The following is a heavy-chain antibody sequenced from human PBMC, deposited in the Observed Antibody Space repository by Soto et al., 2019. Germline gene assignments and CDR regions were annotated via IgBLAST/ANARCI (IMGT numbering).Heavy chain of an antibody. Sequence: QPGGSLRLSCAASGFTFSSYGIHWVRQAPGKGLEWVAPISYDGTDKYYADSVKGRFTISRDNSKNTLYLQMSSLGPEDTAVYYCVKERYAQQWLEDYGMDVWGQGTTVTVSS. CDR1: GFTFSSYG. J-gene: IGHJ6*02. CDR3: VKERYAQQWLEDYGMDV. V-gene: IGHV3-30*18. D-gene: IGHD5-18*01. CDR2: ISYDGTDK.